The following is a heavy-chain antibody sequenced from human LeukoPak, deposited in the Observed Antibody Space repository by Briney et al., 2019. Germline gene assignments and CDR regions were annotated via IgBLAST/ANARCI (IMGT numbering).Heavy chain of an antibody. CDR1: GFGFNTYW. V-gene: IGHV3-7*01. CDR3: SSGPSTTLTTF. CDR2: IKPDGDTT. J-gene: IGHJ4*02. D-gene: IGHD4-17*01. Sequence: GGSLRLSCTASGFGFNTYWMTWVRQAPGKGLEWVANIKPDGDTTNYLDSVKGRFTISSDNAKSSLHLQMNGLTAEDTAVYYCSSGPSTTLTTFWGQGTMFTVSS.